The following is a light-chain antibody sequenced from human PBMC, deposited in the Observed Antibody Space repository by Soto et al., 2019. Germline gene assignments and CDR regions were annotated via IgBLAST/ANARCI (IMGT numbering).Light chain of an antibody. CDR3: QEYNGNSGLT. Sequence: DIQMTLSPSTLSASVGDRVTITCRASQNIRSWLAWYQQKPGKAPELLIYSASGLESGVPSRFSGSGFGTEFTLTISSLQPDDFATYYCQEYNGNSGLTFGGGTKLEIK. J-gene: IGKJ4*01. V-gene: IGKV1-5*03. CDR2: SAS. CDR1: QNIRSW.